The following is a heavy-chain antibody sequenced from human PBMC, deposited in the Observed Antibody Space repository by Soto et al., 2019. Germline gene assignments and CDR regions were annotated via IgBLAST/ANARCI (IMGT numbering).Heavy chain of an antibody. D-gene: IGHD6-6*01. V-gene: IGHV5-51*01. CDR2: IFPGDSET. Sequence: GESLKISCKASGYNFDNYWIAWVRQLPGKGLEWVGLIFPGDSETRYAPSFQGHVALSVDASAGTAYLQWSSLKASDTAMYYCASPLEADYYYGMDVWGQGTTVTVSS. J-gene: IGHJ6*02. CDR3: ASPLEADYYYGMDV. CDR1: GYNFDNYW.